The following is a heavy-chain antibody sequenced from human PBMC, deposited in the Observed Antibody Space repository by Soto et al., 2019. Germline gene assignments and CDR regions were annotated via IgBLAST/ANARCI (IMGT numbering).Heavy chain of an antibody. CDR2: ISYDGSNK. CDR1: GFTFSSYA. Sequence: PGGSLRLSCAASGFTFSSYAMHWVRQAPGKGLEWVAVISYDGSNKYYADSVKGRFTISRDNSKNTLYLQMNSLRAEDTAVYYCARVRWGMVTTWDAFDIWGQGTMVTVSS. J-gene: IGHJ3*02. V-gene: IGHV3-30-3*01. CDR3: ARVRWGMVTTWDAFDI. D-gene: IGHD4-17*01.